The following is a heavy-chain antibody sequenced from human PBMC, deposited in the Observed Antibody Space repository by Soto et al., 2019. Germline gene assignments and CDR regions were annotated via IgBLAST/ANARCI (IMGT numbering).Heavy chain of an antibody. CDR3: ARVSSLTTVVTPRFDY. CDR1: GYTFTSYY. V-gene: IGHV1-46*03. D-gene: IGHD4-17*01. J-gene: IGHJ4*02. Sequence: ASVKVSCKASGYTFTSYYMHWVRQAPGQGLEWMGIINPSGGSTSYAQKFQGRVTMTRDTSTSTVYMELSSLRSEDTAVYYCARVSSLTTVVTPRFDYWGQGTLVTVSS. CDR2: INPSGGST.